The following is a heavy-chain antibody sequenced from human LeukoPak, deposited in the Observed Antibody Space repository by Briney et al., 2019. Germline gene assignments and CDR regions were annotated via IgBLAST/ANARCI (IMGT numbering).Heavy chain of an antibody. CDR3: ARESGSYLWRSWLNP. Sequence: PSETLSLTCTVSGGSISNYYWTWIRQPPGKGLEWIGNIYNSGNTNYNPSLKSRVTISIDTSKNQFSLKVISVTAADTAIYYCARESGSYLWRSWLNPWGQGTLVTVSS. D-gene: IGHD3-16*01. J-gene: IGHJ5*02. CDR1: GGSISNYY. CDR2: IYNSGNT. V-gene: IGHV4-59*01.